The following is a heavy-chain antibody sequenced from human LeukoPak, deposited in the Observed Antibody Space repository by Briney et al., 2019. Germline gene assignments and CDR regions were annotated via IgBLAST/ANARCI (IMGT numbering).Heavy chain of an antibody. Sequence: RASVKVSCKASGYTFTSYGISWVRQAPGQGLEWMGWISAYNGNTNYAQKLQGRVTMTTDTSTSTAYMELRSLRSDDTAVYYCARAGYCSSTSCYPAGDFDYWGQGTLVTVSS. J-gene: IGHJ4*02. D-gene: IGHD2-2*03. V-gene: IGHV1-18*01. CDR1: GYTFTSYG. CDR3: ARAGYCSSTSCYPAGDFDY. CDR2: ISAYNGNT.